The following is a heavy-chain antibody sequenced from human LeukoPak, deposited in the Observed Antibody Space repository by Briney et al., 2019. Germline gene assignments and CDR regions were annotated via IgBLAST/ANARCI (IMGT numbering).Heavy chain of an antibody. CDR3: ARDYYYGMDV. Sequence: SETLSLTCAVYGRSFSGYYWSWIRQPPGKGLEWIGEINHSGSTNYNPSLKSRVTISVDTSKNQFSLKLSSVTAADTAVYYGARDYYYGMDVWGKGTTVTVSS. CDR1: GRSFSGYY. J-gene: IGHJ6*04. CDR2: INHSGST. V-gene: IGHV4-34*01.